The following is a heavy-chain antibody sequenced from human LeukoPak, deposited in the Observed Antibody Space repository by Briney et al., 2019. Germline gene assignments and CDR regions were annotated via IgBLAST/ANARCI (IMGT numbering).Heavy chain of an antibody. Sequence: GRSLRLSCAASGFTFSSYGMHWVRQAPGKGLEWVAVIWYDGSNKYYADSVKGRFTISRDNAKNSLYLQMNSLRAEDTAVYYCARDRRWGFGELAWGQGTLVTVSS. CDR1: GFTFSSYG. CDR2: IWYDGSNK. J-gene: IGHJ5*02. D-gene: IGHD3-10*01. CDR3: ARDRRWGFGELA. V-gene: IGHV3-33*01.